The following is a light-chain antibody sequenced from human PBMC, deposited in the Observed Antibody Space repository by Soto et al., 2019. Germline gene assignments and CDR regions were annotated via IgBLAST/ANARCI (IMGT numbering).Light chain of an antibody. CDR3: QDYGTSAPWT. CDR1: QNIRGNE. CDR2: RGS. Sequence: EVVLTQSPSTLSLSPGERATLSCRASQNIRGNELAWYQQKPGQAPRLLIYRGSSRATGIPDRFSGRGSGTDFTLTSSRLEPEDFAVYYCQDYGTSAPWTFGQGTKVEIK. V-gene: IGKV3-20*01. J-gene: IGKJ1*01.